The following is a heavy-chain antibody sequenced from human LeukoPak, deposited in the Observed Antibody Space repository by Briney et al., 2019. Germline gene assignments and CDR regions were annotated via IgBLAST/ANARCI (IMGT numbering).Heavy chain of an antibody. J-gene: IGHJ5*02. CDR2: IQSDGSKQ. Sequence: GGSLRLSCATAGFTFSTFVIHWVRQTPGKGLEWAAAIQSDGSKQYYGDSVKGRFTISRDSSKNTVYLQMNSLRDEDTAVYYCARDVDTSSHSSQLDPWGQGTLVTVSS. V-gene: IGHV3-33*01. CDR3: ARDVDTSSHSSQLDP. CDR1: GFTFSTFV. D-gene: IGHD5-18*01.